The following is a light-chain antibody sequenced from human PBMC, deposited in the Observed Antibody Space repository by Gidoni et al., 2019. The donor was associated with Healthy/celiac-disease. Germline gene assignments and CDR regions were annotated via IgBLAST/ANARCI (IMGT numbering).Light chain of an antibody. Sequence: DIQMTQSPSSLSASVGDRVTITCRASQSISSYLNWYQQKPGKAPKLLIYAASSLQSGVPSRFSGSGSGTDFTITISSLQPEDFATYYCQQRYSTPFPAFGGGTKVEIK. J-gene: IGKJ4*01. CDR1: QSISSY. CDR3: QQRYSTPFPA. CDR2: AAS. V-gene: IGKV1-39*01.